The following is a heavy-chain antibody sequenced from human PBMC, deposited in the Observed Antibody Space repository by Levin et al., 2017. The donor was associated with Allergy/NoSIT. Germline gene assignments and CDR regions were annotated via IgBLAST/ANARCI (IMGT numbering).Heavy chain of an antibody. D-gene: IGHD2-2*01. CDR3: SKGYCSCTRCQGIWYYLDY. J-gene: IGHJ4*02. CDR1: GFTFSSND. Sequence: GGSLRLSCAASGFTFSSNDMHWVRQAPGKGLEWVAVISYDGSNKYYADSVKGRFTISRDNSKNTLYLQMHSLRAEDTAVYYCSKGYCSCTRCQGIWYYLDYWGQGTLVTVSS. CDR2: ISYDGSNK. V-gene: IGHV3-30*18.